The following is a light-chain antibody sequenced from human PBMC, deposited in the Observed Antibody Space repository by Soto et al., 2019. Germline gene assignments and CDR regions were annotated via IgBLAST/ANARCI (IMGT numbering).Light chain of an antibody. CDR3: QQTYSAPIT. J-gene: IGKJ5*01. CDR2: TSS. V-gene: IGKV1-39*01. CDR1: QTISSY. Sequence: DIQMTQSPSSLSASVGDRVTITCRASQTISSYLNWYQQRPGKAPNLLIYTSSSLQSGVPPRFSGDGSGTDFTLTISSLQPEDLATYYCQQTYSAPITFGQGTRLEIK.